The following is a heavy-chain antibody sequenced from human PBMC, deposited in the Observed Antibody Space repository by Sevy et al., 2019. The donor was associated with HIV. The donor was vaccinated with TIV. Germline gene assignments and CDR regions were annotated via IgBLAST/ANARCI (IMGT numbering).Heavy chain of an antibody. CDR3: ATVGLGYYSGSSYYQGDWFDP. J-gene: IGHJ5*02. V-gene: IGHV1-24*01. CDR1: GYSLRKLS. Sequence: ASVKVSCKVFGYSLRKLSMHWVRQAPGKGLEWMGSLDPGNGEITYAQTLQGRVTMTEDTSTDTAYMEQSSLTSEDTATYYCATVGLGYYSGSSYYQGDWFDPWDQGTLVTVSS. CDR2: LDPGNGEI. D-gene: IGHD2-15*01.